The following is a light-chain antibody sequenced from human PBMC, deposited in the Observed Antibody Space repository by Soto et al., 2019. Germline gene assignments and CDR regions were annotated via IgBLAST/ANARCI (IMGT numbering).Light chain of an antibody. CDR2: EVS. CDR1: SSDVGGYNY. CDR3: SSYAGSNNNYV. V-gene: IGLV2-8*01. J-gene: IGLJ1*01. Sequence: QSVLTPPPSASGSPGQSVTISCTGTSSDVGGYNYVSWYQQHPGKAPKLMIYEVSKRPSGVPDRFSGSKSGNTASLTVSGLQAEDEADYYCSSYAGSNNNYVFGTGTKLTVL.